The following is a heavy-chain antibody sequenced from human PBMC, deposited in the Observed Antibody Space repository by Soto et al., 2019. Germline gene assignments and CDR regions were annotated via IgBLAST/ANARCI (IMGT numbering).Heavy chain of an antibody. CDR1: GFAFSSHS. V-gene: IGHV3-48*02. D-gene: IGHD2-21*01. J-gene: IGHJ4*02. Sequence: EVQLVEYGGGLIQPGESLRLFCEAFGFAFSSHSMYWIRQAPGKGLEWVSYTSPSGDHIQYPDSVRGRFTISRDNVRNSVSLQINSLRDDDTAVYQCVKGRLDFAYFDLWGQGSLVTVSS. CDR3: VKGRLDFAYFDL. CDR2: TSPSGDHI.